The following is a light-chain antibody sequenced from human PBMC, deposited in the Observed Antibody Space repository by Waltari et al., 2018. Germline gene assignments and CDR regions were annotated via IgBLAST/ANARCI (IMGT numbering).Light chain of an antibody. Sequence: QSVLTQPPPASGTPGQTVTISCSGSSSNIGTNSVNWYQQFPGQAPKLLIYRSSDRPSGVPERFSGSSSGPSASLAISGLQSEDEAEYYCATWDDTLDIYVFGAGTRLTVL. CDR2: RSS. CDR1: SSNIGTNS. J-gene: IGLJ1*01. V-gene: IGLV1-44*01. CDR3: ATWDDTLDIYV.